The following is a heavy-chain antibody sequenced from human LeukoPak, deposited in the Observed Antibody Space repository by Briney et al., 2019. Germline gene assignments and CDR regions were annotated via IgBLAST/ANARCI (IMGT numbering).Heavy chain of an antibody. CDR2: ITGAGGGT. D-gene: IGHD5-12*01. CDR3: ARGGFYSGYDYPFDY. V-gene: IGHV3-23*01. Sequence: PGGSLRLSCAASGFTLSSFGMTWVRLASGKRLEWVSSITGAGGGTLYADSVKGRVTISRDNSKNTLYLQMNSLRTEDTALYYCARGGFYSGYDYPFDYWGQGTLVTVSS. CDR1: GFTLSSFG. J-gene: IGHJ4*02.